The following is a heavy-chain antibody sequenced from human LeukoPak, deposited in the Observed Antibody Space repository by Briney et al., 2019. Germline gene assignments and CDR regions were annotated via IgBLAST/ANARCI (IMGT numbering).Heavy chain of an antibody. CDR1: GYTFTSFG. V-gene: IGHV1-18*01. D-gene: IGHD6-13*01. Sequence: ASVKVSCKASGYTFTSFGISWVRQAPGQGLEWMGWISADNGNTNYAQKFQGRVTMTTDTSTNTAYMELRSLRSDDTAVYYCARPYSSRLPGHWGQGTLVTVSS. CDR3: ARPYSSRLPGH. CDR2: ISADNGNT. J-gene: IGHJ4*02.